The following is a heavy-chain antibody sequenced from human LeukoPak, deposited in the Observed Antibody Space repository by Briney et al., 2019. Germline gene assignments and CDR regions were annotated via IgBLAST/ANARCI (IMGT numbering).Heavy chain of an antibody. CDR1: GFTVSTNY. D-gene: IGHD1-1*01. V-gene: IGHV3-53*01. J-gene: IGHJ4*02. CDR3: AREAGTTGIDY. CDR2: IYSGGST. Sequence: PGGSLRLSCAASGFTVSTNYMSWVRQAPGKGLEWVSVIYSGGSTYYADSVKGRFTISRDNSKNTLYLQMNSLRVEDTAVYYCAREAGTTGIDYWGQGTLVTVSS.